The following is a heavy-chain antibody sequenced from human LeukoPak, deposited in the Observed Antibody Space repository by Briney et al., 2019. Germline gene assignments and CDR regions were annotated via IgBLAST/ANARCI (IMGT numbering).Heavy chain of an antibody. J-gene: IGHJ4*02. CDR1: GCTFSSYA. D-gene: IGHD5-18*01. CDR3: ARSWGYNYALDY. Sequence: AGSLRLSCAASGCTFSSYAMSWVRQAPGKGLDWVSGISASGGSTYCADSVKGRFTISRDNSKNTLYLQMNSLRAEDTAVYYCARSWGYNYALDYWGQGTLVTVSS. CDR2: ISASGGST. V-gene: IGHV3-23*01.